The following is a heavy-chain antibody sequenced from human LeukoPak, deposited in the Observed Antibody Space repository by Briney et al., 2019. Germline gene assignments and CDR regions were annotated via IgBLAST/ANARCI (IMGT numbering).Heavy chain of an antibody. CDR2: IRYDGSNK. D-gene: IGHD6-13*01. Sequence: PGGSLRLSCVGSGFTVSSYGMHWVRQAPGKGLEWVAFIRYDGSNKYYADSVKGRFTISRDNSKNTLYLQMNSLRAEDTAVYYCAKLSRLAAPHWGQGTLVTVSS. V-gene: IGHV3-30*02. CDR1: GFTVSSYG. J-gene: IGHJ4*02. CDR3: AKLSRLAAPH.